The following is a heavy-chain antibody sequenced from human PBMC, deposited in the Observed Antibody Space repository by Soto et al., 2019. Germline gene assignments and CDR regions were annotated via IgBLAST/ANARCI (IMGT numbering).Heavy chain of an antibody. CDR3: ARSHNFWSGPDY. CDR2: VYYSGST. J-gene: IGHJ4*02. Sequence: SETLSLTCTVSGGSISSYYWSWIRQPPGKGLEWIGFVYYSGSTDYDPSLKSRVTISVDTSKSQFSLKLSSVTAADTAVYYCARSHNFWSGPDYWGQGTLVTVSS. CDR1: GGSISSYY. D-gene: IGHD3-3*01. V-gene: IGHV4-59*08.